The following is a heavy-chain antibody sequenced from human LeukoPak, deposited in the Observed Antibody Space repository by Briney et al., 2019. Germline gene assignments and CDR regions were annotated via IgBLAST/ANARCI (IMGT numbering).Heavy chain of an antibody. Sequence: SETLSLTCAVYGGSFSGYYWSWIRQPPGKGLEWIGEINHSGSTNYNPSLKSRVTISVDTSKNQFSLKMTSVTAADTAVYFCARVGSGGAWFDFWGQGTLVTVSS. J-gene: IGHJ4*02. CDR3: ARVGSGGAWFDF. V-gene: IGHV4-34*01. CDR1: GGSFSGYY. D-gene: IGHD6-19*01. CDR2: INHSGST.